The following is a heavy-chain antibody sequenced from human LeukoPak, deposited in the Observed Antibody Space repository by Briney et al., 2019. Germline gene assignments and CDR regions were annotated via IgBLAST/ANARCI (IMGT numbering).Heavy chain of an antibody. D-gene: IGHD1-7*01. Sequence: ASVKVSCKAPGYTFINYYMHWVRQAPGQGLEWMGIINPSGGSTSYAQNFQGRVTLTRDTSTSTVYMDLSSLRSEDTAVYYCARGSTGTTFDYWGQGTLVTVSS. CDR3: ARGSTGTTFDY. J-gene: IGHJ4*02. CDR1: GYTFINYY. CDR2: INPSGGST. V-gene: IGHV1-46*03.